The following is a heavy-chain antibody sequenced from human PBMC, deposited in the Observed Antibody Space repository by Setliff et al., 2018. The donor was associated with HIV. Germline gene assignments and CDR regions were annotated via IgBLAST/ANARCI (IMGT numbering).Heavy chain of an antibody. CDR3: GGNGYYSIDY. Sequence: PSETLSLTCAVSGGSISSNWWSWVRQSPGKGLEWIGEIYHSGSTHYNPSLQSRVTISVDKSKSQFSLKLNSVTAADTAVHYCGGNGYYSIDYWSQGTLVTVSS. V-gene: IGHV4-4*02. D-gene: IGHD3-22*01. CDR1: GGSISSNW. J-gene: IGHJ4*02. CDR2: IYHSGST.